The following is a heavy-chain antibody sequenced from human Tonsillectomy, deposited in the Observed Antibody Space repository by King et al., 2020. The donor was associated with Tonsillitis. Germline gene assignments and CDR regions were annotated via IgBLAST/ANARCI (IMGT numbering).Heavy chain of an antibody. D-gene: IGHD6-13*01. CDR1: GGSISSGAYS. CDR3: ARVDSSSWIDS. V-gene: IGHV4-30-4*07. CDR2: IYYSGST. Sequence: QLQESGPGLVKPSQTLSLTCAVSGGSISSGAYSWSWIRQPPGKGLEWIGYIYYSGSTYYNPSLKSRVTISVDTSKNQFSLKLSSVTAADTAVYYCARVDSSSWIDSWGQGTLVTVSS. J-gene: IGHJ4*02.